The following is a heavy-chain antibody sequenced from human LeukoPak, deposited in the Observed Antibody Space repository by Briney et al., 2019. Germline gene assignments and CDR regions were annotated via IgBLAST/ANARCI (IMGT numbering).Heavy chain of an antibody. J-gene: IGHJ4*02. CDR1: GFTFSSYA. Sequence: GGSLRLSCSASGFTFSSYAMHWVRQAPGKGLEYVSAISRNGGSTYYADSVKGRFTISRDNSKNTLYLQMSNLRAEDTAVYYCVKGPGYSGSYYDYWGQGTLVTVSS. CDR2: ISRNGGST. D-gene: IGHD1-26*01. V-gene: IGHV3-64D*06. CDR3: VKGPGYSGSYYDY.